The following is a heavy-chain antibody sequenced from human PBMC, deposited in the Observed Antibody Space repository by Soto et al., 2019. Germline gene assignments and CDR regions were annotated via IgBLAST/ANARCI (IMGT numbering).Heavy chain of an antibody. CDR3: ARVKFLLRNWFDP. CDR2: INHSGST. CDR1: GGSFSVYY. D-gene: IGHD2-15*01. J-gene: IGHJ5*02. V-gene: IGHV4-34*01. Sequence: PSDTLSLTCAVYGGSFSVYYWSWIRQPPGKGLEWIGEINHSGSTNYNPSLKSRVTISVDTSKNQFSLKLSSVTAADTAVYYCARVKFLLRNWFDPWGQGTLVTVSS.